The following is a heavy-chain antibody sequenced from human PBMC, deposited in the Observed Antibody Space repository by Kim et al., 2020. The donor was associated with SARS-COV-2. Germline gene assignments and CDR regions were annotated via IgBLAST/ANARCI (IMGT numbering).Heavy chain of an antibody. CDR2: ISSSGSTI. CDR3: ASHLGLELRFDY. J-gene: IGHJ4*02. CDR1: GFTFSSYE. Sequence: GGSLRLSCAASGFTFSSYEMNWVRQVPGKGLEWVSYISSSGSTIYYADSVKGRFTISRDNAKNSLYLQMNSLRAEDTAVYYCASHLGLELRFDYWGQGTLVTVSS. D-gene: IGHD1-7*01. V-gene: IGHV3-48*03.